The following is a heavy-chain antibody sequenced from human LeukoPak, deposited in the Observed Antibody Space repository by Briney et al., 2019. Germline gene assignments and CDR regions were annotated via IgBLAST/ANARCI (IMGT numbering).Heavy chain of an antibody. CDR1: GYTFTSYY. D-gene: IGHD2-21*02. Sequence: ASVTVSCKASGYTFTSYYMHWVRQAPGQGLEWMGIINPSGGSTSYAQKFQGRVTMTRDTSTSTVYMELSSLRSEDTAVYYCARDSRAVVVTAIPVAGMDVWGQGTTVTVSS. CDR3: ARDSRAVVVTAIPVAGMDV. CDR2: INPSGGST. J-gene: IGHJ6*02. V-gene: IGHV1-46*01.